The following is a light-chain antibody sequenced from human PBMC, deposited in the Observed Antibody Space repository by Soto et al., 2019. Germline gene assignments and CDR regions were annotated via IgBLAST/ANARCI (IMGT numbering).Light chain of an antibody. CDR3: QEFGSN. CDR1: HTIDNSN. Sequence: IFLTQSPATLSLSPGDRATLSCRASHTIDNSNLAWYQHTHGQAPRLLIYGTFNRAVGVPDRFSGSGSGIDFTLTSTSLEPEDFAVYYCQEFGSNFGGGTRVE. CDR2: GTF. J-gene: IGKJ4*01. V-gene: IGKV3-20*01.